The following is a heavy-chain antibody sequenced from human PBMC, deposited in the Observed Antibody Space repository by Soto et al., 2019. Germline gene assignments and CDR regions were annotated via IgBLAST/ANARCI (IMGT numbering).Heavy chain of an antibody. Sequence: ASVKVSCKASGYTFTSYAMHWVRQAPGQRLEWMGWINAGNGNTKYSQKFQGRVTITRDTSASTAYKELSSLRSEDTAAYYCAGRRDYGDYPLFYYYYGMDVGGQGTTVTVTS. CDR2: INAGNGNT. J-gene: IGHJ6*02. CDR3: AGRRDYGDYPLFYYYYGMDV. D-gene: IGHD4-17*01. CDR1: GYTFTSYA. V-gene: IGHV1-3*01.